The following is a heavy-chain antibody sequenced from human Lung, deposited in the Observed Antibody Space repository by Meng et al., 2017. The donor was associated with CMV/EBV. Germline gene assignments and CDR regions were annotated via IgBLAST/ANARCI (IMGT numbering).Heavy chain of an antibody. CDR2: IIPILGIT. CDR1: GGSFTSYT. CDR3: ARGGGDYNDTGYLDY. D-gene: IGHD2-8*02. J-gene: IGHJ4*02. V-gene: IGHV1-69*10. Sequence: SXXVSXKASGGSFTSYTISWVRQVPGQGLEWMGWIIPILGITNYAQRFQGRVTITADKSTSTAYMELSSLRSDDTAVFYCARGGGDYNDTGYLDYWGQGTLVTVSS.